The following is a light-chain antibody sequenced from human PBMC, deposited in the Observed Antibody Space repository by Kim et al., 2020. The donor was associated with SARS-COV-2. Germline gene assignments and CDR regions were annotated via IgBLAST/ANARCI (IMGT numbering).Light chain of an antibody. CDR2: WAS. Sequence: RATINCKSSQSVLYSSNNKNNLAWYQQKPGQPPKLLIYWASTRESGVPDRFSGSGSGTDFTLTISSLQAEDVAVYYCQQYYSAPLTFGGGTKLEI. CDR1: QSVLYSSNNKNN. V-gene: IGKV4-1*01. CDR3: QQYYSAPLT. J-gene: IGKJ4*01.